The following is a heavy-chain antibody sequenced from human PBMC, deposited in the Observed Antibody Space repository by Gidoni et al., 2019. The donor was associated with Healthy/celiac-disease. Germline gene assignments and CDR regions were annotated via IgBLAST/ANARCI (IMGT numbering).Heavy chain of an antibody. V-gene: IGHV4-34*01. Sequence: QVQLYQWGAGLLKPSESLSLTCPVYGGSFSGYYWSWIRQPPGKGLEWIGEINHSGSTNYNPSLKSRVTISVDTSKNQFSLKLSSVTAADTAVYYCARGKLVATRYYYYYYGMDVWGQGTTVTVSS. CDR1: GGSFSGYY. CDR2: INHSGST. CDR3: ARGKLVATRYYYYYYGMDV. D-gene: IGHD5-12*01. J-gene: IGHJ6*02.